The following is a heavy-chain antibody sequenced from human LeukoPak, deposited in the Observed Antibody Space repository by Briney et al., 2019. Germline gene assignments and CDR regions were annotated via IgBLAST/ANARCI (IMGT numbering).Heavy chain of an antibody. D-gene: IGHD3-22*01. J-gene: IGHJ4*02. CDR1: GRTFSSYA. CDR3: ARDGYYYDSSGSPGHGY. V-gene: IGHV1-69*13. Sequence: GASVKVSYEASGRTFSSYAISWGRQAPGQRLKWRGGIIPIFGTANYAQKFQGRVTITADESTSTAYMELSSLRSEDTAVYYCARDGYYYDSSGSPGHGYWGQGTLVTVSS. CDR2: IIPIFGTA.